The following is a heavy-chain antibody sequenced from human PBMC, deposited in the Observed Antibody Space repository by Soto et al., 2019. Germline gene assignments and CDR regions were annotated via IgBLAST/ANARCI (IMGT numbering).Heavy chain of an antibody. D-gene: IGHD5-12*01. CDR3: ARDINGYDPDY. V-gene: IGHV1-2*02. J-gene: IGHJ4*02. CDR2: INPDTGGT. CDR1: GYTFTGYY. Sequence: ASLKVSCKASGYTFTGYYIHCVRQAPGQGLEWMGWINPDTGGTNYAQKFQGRVTMTRDTSVATAYMDLSRLTFDDTALYYCARDINGYDPDYWGQGTPVTVSS.